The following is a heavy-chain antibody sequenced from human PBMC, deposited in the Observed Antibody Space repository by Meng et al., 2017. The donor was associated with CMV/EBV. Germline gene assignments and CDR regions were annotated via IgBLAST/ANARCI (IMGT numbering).Heavy chain of an antibody. CDR1: GGSISSGDYY. D-gene: IGHD3-3*01. Sequence: SETLSLTCTVSGGSISSGDYYWSWIRQPPGKGLEWIGYIYYSGSTYYNPSLKSRVTISVDTSKNQFSLKLSSVTAADTAVYYRARGISFNFGVVTLYYYYGMDVWGQGTTVTVS. J-gene: IGHJ6*02. CDR3: ARGISFNFGVVTLYYYYGMDV. CDR2: IYYSGST. V-gene: IGHV4-30-4*08.